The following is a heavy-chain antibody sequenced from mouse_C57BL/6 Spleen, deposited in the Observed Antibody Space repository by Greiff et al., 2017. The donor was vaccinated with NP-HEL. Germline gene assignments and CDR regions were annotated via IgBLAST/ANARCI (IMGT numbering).Heavy chain of an antibody. CDR3: AGGNYFWFAY. Sequence: QVQLQQSGAELVMPGASVKLSCKASGYTFTSYWMHWVKQRPGQGLEWIGEIDPSDSYTNYNQKFKGKSTLTVDKSSSTAYMQLSSLTSEDSAVYYCAGGNYFWFAYWGQGTLVTVSA. D-gene: IGHD2-1*01. CDR1: GYTFTSYW. V-gene: IGHV1-69*01. CDR2: IDPSDSYT. J-gene: IGHJ3*01.